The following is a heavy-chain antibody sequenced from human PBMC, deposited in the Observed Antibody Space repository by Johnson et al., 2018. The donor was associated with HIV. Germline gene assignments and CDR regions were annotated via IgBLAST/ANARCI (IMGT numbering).Heavy chain of an antibody. CDR3: AKAFEYSSLSMAFDI. CDR1: GFTFSDYY. CDR2: ISSSGSTI. D-gene: IGHD6-6*01. V-gene: IGHV3-11*04. Sequence: QVQLVESGGGLVKPGGSLRLSCAASGFTFSDYYMSWIRQAPGKGLEWVSYISSSGSTIYYADSVKGRFTISRDNAKNTLYLQMNSLRAEDTAVYYCAKAFEYSSLSMAFDIWGQGTMVTVSS. J-gene: IGHJ3*02.